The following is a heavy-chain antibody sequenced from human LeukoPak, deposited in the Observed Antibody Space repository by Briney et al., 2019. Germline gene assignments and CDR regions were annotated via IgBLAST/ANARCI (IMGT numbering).Heavy chain of an antibody. Sequence: GGSLRLSCEASGFTFSTYAMHWVRQAPGKGLEYVSTISSDGGSTYYADSVKGRFTISRDNSKNTLYLQMGSLRAEDMAVYYCARDPGGSGWLLGMDVWGQGTTVTVSS. CDR3: ARDPGGSGWLLGMDV. V-gene: IGHV3-64*02. J-gene: IGHJ6*02. D-gene: IGHD6-19*01. CDR1: GFTFSTYA. CDR2: ISSDGGST.